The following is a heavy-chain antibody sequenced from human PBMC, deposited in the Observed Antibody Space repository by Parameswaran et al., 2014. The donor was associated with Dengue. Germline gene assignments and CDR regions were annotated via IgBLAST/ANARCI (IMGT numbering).Heavy chain of an antibody. V-gene: IGHV4-30-4*01. D-gene: IGHD4-17*01. J-gene: IGHJ4*02. CDR3: VRSTVHGDLDY. Sequence: VRQAPGKGLEWIGYFFYSGNTYYNPSLRGRVAISVDTSRNQFSLNLNSVTAADTAVYYCVRSTVHGDLDYWGPGSLVTVSS. CDR2: FFYSGNT.